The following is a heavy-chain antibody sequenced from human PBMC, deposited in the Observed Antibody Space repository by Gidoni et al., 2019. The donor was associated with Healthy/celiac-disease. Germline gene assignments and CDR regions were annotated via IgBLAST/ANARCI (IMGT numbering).Heavy chain of an antibody. V-gene: IGHV3-9*01. CDR2: ISWNSGSI. D-gene: IGHD2-15*01. J-gene: IGHJ4*02. CDR3: AKDRGYCSGGSCYHYFDY. Sequence: EVQLVESGGGLVQPGRSLRLSCAASGFTFDDYAMHWVRQAPGKGLEWVSGISWNSGSIGYADSVKGRFTISRDNAKNSLYLQMNSLRAEDTALYYCAKDRGYCSGGSCYHYFDYWGQGTLVTVSS. CDR1: GFTFDDYA.